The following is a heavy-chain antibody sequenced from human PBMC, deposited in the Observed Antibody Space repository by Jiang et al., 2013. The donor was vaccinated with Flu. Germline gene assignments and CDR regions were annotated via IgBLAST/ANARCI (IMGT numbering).Heavy chain of an antibody. CDR1: GGSFSGYY. J-gene: IGHJ4*02. CDR3: ASDRLGYCSSTSCPDY. D-gene: IGHD2-2*01. CDR2: INHSGST. Sequence: ETLSLTCAVYGGSFSGYYWSWIRQPPGKGLEWIGEINHSGSTNYNPSLKSRVTISVDTSKNQFSLKLSSVTAADTAVYYCASDRLGYCSSTSCPDYWGQGTLVTVSS. V-gene: IGHV4-34*01.